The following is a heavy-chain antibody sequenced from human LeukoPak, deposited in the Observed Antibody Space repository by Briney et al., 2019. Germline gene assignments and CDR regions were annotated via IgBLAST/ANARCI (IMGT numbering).Heavy chain of an antibody. D-gene: IGHD3-9*01. V-gene: IGHV3-21*01. J-gene: IGHJ3*02. Sequence: GSLRLSCAASGFTISSYSVNWVRQAPGKGLEWVSSISSRSSYIYHADSVKGRFTISRDNAKNSLYLQMNSLRDEDTAVYYCATDFDWAFNIWGQGTMVTVSS. CDR1: GFTISSYS. CDR2: ISSRSSYI. CDR3: ATDFDWAFNI.